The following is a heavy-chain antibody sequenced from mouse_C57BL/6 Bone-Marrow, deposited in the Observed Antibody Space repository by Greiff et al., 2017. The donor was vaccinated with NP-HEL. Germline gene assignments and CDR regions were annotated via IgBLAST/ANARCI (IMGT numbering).Heavy chain of an antibody. CDR2: ISSGSSTI. CDR3: ARFYFDY. CDR1: GFTFSDYG. J-gene: IGHJ2*01. V-gene: IGHV5-17*01. Sequence: EVQLVESGGGLVKPGGSLKLSCAASGFTFSDYGMHWVRQAPEKGLEWVAYISSGSSTIYYADTVKGRFTISRDNGKNTLFLQMTSLRSEDTAMYYCARFYFDYWGQGTTLTVSS.